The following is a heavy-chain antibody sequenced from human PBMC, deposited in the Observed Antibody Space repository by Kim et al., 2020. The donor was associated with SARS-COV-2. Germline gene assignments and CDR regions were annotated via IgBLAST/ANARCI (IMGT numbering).Heavy chain of an antibody. V-gene: IGHV3-9*01. J-gene: IGHJ4*02. Sequence: ADSVKGRFPISRDNAKNALYLQMNSLRAEDTALYYCAKGDYYDSSGSFDYWGQGTLVTVSS. D-gene: IGHD3-22*01. CDR3: AKGDYYDSSGSFDY.